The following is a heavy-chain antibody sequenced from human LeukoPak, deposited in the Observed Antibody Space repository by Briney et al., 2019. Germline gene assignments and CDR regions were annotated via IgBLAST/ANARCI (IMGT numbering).Heavy chain of an antibody. J-gene: IGHJ4*02. Sequence: ASVTVSFKASGYTFIGYYVHWVRQAPGQGLEWMGWINPNSGDTNYAQKFQGRVTMTRDKSISTAYMELSRLTSADTAVYYCAREITGMIGPTDYWGQGNLVTVSS. V-gene: IGHV1-2*02. D-gene: IGHD1-20*01. CDR3: AREITGMIGPTDY. CDR1: GYTFIGYY. CDR2: INPNSGDT.